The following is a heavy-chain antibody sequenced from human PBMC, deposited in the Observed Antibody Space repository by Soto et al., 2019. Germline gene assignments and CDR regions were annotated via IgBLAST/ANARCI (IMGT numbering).Heavy chain of an antibody. CDR1: GGSISSGGYY. J-gene: IGHJ5*02. CDR2: IYYSGST. Sequence: SETLSLTCTVSGGSISSGGYYWSWIRQHPGKGLEWIGYIYYSGSTYYNPSLKSRVTISVDTSKNQFSLKLSSVTAADTAVYYCARAGGGNWNTEGWFDPWGQGTPVTVSS. CDR3: ARAGGGNWNTEGWFDP. D-gene: IGHD1-20*01. V-gene: IGHV4-31*03.